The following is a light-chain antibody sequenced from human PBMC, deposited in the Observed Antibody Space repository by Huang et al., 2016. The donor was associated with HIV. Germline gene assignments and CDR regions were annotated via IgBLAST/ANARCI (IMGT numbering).Light chain of an antibody. CDR1: QSISSW. J-gene: IGKJ2*01. CDR3: QQYTRYPYS. V-gene: IGKV1-5*03. Sequence: DIQMTQSPPTLSASVGDRVTITCLASQSISSWLAWYQQKPGKVPKLLIYEASSLESGVPSRFSGSGSGTEFALTISSLQPDDFATYYCQQYTRYPYSFGQGSKLEIK. CDR2: EAS.